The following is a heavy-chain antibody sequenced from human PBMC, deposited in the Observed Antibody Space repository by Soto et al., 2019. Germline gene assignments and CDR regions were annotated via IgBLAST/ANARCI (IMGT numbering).Heavy chain of an antibody. CDR1: GYSFTTYG. V-gene: IGHV1-18*01. Sequence: QVQLVQSGGEVKKPGDSVKVSCKISGYSFTTYGISWERKAPGQGLEWMGWISAYNGNTNYAQKLQDRVTMTTDTSTSTAYMELRSLRSDDTAVYYCAREGPAPYYYYGMDVWGQGSTVTVSS. J-gene: IGHJ6*02. CDR2: ISAYNGNT. CDR3: AREGPAPYYYYGMDV.